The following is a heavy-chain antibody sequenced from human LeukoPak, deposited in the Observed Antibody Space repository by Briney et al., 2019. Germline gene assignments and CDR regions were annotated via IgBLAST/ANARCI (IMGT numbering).Heavy chain of an antibody. CDR1: GGTFSTYV. CDR2: IIPIFGTA. Sequence: ASVKVSCKASGGTFSTYVISWVRQAPGQGLEWMGGIIPIFGTANYAQKFQGRVTITADESTSTAYMELSSLRSEDTAVYYCARDITGLGSGSYALDYWGQGTLVTVSS. D-gene: IGHD3-10*01. J-gene: IGHJ4*02. CDR3: ARDITGLGSGSYALDY. V-gene: IGHV1-69*01.